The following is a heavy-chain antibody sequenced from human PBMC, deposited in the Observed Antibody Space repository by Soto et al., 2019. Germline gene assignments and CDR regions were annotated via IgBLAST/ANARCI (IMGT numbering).Heavy chain of an antibody. CDR3: VRQGRDGYNSRFDY. D-gene: IGHD5-12*01. CDR2: IYYSGST. V-gene: IGHV4-39*01. CDR1: GGSISSSSYY. J-gene: IGHJ4*02. Sequence: PSETLSLTCTVSGGSISSSSYYWGWIRQPPGKGLEWIGSIYYSGSTYYNPSLKSRVTISVDTSKNQFSLKLSSVTAADTAVYYCVRQGRDGYNSRFDYWGQGTLVTVSS.